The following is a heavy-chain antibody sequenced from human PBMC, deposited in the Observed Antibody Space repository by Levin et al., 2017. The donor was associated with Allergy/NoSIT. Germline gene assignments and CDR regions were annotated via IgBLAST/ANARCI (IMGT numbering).Heavy chain of an antibody. CDR2: ISYDGSSK. CDR3: ARARNDYGDSYFFDY. Sequence: GGSLRLSCAASEFIFSSYGMHWVRQAPGKGLEWVAVISYDGSSKYYADSVKGRFTISRDNSKNTLFLQMNGLRAEDTAVYYCARARNDYGDSYFFDYWGQGTLVTVSS. V-gene: IGHV3-30*03. D-gene: IGHD4-17*01. CDR1: EFIFSSYG. J-gene: IGHJ4*02.